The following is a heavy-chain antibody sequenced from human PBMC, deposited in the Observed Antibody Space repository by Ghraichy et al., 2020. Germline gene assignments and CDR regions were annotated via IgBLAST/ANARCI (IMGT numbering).Heavy chain of an antibody. Sequence: SETLSLTCTVSGGSISSSSYYWGWIRQPPGKGLEWIGSIYYSGSTYYNPSLKSRVTISVDTSKNQFSLKLSSVTAADTAVYYCARQRELTVTTTLFDYWGQGTLVTVSS. V-gene: IGHV4-39*01. CDR3: ARQRELTVTTTLFDY. CDR1: GGSISSSSYY. CDR2: IYYSGST. J-gene: IGHJ4*02. D-gene: IGHD4-17*01.